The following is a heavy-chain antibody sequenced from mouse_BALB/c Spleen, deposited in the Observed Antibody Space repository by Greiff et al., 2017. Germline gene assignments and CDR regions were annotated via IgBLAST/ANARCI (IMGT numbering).Heavy chain of an antibody. D-gene: IGHD1-2*01. Sequence: VQLQQSGAELVRPGASVTLSCKASGYTFTDYEMHWVKQTPVHGLEWIGAIDPETGGTAYNQKFKGKATLTADESSSTAYMELRSLTSEDSAVYYCTTLRRLRQYYFDYWGQGTTLTVSS. CDR1: GYTFTDYE. CDR2: IDPETGGT. CDR3: TTLRRLRQYYFDY. J-gene: IGHJ2*01. V-gene: IGHV1-15*01.